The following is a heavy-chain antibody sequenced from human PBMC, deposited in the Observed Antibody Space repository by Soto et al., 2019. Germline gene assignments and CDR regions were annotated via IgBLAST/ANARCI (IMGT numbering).Heavy chain of an antibody. Sequence: SGPTLVNPTGTLTLTCTVSGFSLTTGKMGVSWIRRPPGKALEWLAHIFSDNERSYSTSLQGRLTISKDTSGSQVVLSMTNVDPVDTATYYCARMNADSYQFYYAMDVWGQGTTVTVSS. J-gene: IGHJ6*02. CDR2: IFSDNER. V-gene: IGHV2-26*01. CDR3: ARMNADSYQFYYAMDV. D-gene: IGHD4-17*01. CDR1: GFSLTTGKMG.